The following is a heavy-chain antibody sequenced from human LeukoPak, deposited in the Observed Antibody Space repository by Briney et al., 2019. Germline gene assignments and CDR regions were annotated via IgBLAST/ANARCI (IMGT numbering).Heavy chain of an antibody. V-gene: IGHV1-8*01. CDR1: GYTFTSYD. J-gene: IGHJ5*02. Sequence: ASVKVSCKASGYTFTSYDINWVRQATGQGLEWMGWMNPNSGNTSYAQKFQGRVTMTRNTSISTAYMELSSLRSEDTAVYYCARALMVQGVIGYWFDPWGQGTLVTVSS. D-gene: IGHD3-10*01. CDR3: ARALMVQGVIGYWFDP. CDR2: MNPNSGNT.